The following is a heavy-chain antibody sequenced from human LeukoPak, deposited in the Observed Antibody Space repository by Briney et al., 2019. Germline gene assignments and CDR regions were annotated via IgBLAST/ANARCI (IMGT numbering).Heavy chain of an antibody. CDR3: ARVDCSGGSCYSDY. V-gene: IGHV3-74*01. D-gene: IGHD2-15*01. CDR1: GFTFSSHW. CDR2: INGDGSST. Sequence: GGSLRLSCVASGFTFSSHWVHWVRQVPGKGLVWVSRINGDGSSTNYADSVKGRFTISRDNAKNSLYLQMNSLRAEDTAVYYCARVDCSGGSCYSDYWGQGTLVTVSS. J-gene: IGHJ4*02.